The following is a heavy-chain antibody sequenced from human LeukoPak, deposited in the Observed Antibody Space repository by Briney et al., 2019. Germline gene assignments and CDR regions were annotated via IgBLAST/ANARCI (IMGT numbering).Heavy chain of an antibody. CDR3: VKDLSYESSGSFFHY. D-gene: IGHD3-22*01. CDR2: INWHGTT. J-gene: IGHJ4*02. CDR1: GFTFEDYT. Sequence: PGGSLRLSCAASGFTFEDYTKYWGRQAPGKTLEWVSLINWHGTTYYTDSVKGRFTISRDNSKNSLYLQMDNLRSEDTAFYYCVKDLSYESSGSFFHYWGQGTLVTVSS. V-gene: IGHV3-43*01.